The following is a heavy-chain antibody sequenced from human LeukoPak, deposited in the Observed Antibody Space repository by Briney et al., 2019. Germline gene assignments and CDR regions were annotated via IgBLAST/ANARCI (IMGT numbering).Heavy chain of an antibody. D-gene: IGHD5-18*01. V-gene: IGHV1-2*02. J-gene: IGHJ4*02. CDR3: ARDLPLSGYSYGYNY. CDR1: GYTFTGYY. Sequence: ASVKVSCKASGYTFTGYYMHWVRQAPGQGLEWMGWINPNSGGTNYAQKFQGRVTTTRDTSISTAYMELSRLRSDDTAVYYCARDLPLSGYSYGYNYWGQGTLVTVSS. CDR2: INPNSGGT.